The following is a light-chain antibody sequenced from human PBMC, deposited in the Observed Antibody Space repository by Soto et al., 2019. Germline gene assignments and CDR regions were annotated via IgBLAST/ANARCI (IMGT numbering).Light chain of an antibody. CDR3: GSYTNTRTLVV. J-gene: IGLJ2*01. V-gene: IGLV2-14*01. Sequence: QSALTQPASVSGSPGQSIAISCTGTSSDVGGDYYVSWYQQHPDRAPKLFIFNVLNRPSGVSDRFSGSKSGNTASLTISGLQAEDEADYYCGSYTNTRTLVVFGGGTKLTVL. CDR1: SSDVGGDYY. CDR2: NVL.